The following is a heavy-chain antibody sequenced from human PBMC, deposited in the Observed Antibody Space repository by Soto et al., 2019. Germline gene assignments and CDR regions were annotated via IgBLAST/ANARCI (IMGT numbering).Heavy chain of an antibody. V-gene: IGHV4-39*01. CDR1: GAFITSNSYY. CDR2: IYFSGTT. J-gene: IGHJ4*02. CDR3: ARRARGANFDF. D-gene: IGHD3-16*01. Sequence: QLQLQESGPGLVKPSETLSLTCTVSGAFITSNSYYWGWIRQSPGQGLEWIGNIYFSGTTYYNPSLGSRVTTSLDTSKRQFSLRLSSVPAADTAVYYCARRARGANFDFWGQGTLVTVSS.